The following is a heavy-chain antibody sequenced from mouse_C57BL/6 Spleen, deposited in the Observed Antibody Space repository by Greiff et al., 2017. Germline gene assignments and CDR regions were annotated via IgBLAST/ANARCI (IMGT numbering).Heavy chain of an antibody. J-gene: IGHJ3*01. CDR3: ARSDYGNFLAY. Sequence: EVKLVESGGGLVQPGGSLSLSCAASGFTFTDYYMSWVRQPPGKALEWLGFIRNKANGYTTEYSASVKGRFTISRDNSQSILYLQMNALRAEDSATYYCARSDYGNFLAYWGQGTLVTVSA. D-gene: IGHD2-1*01. CDR1: GFTFTDYY. V-gene: IGHV7-3*01. CDR2: IRNKANGYTT.